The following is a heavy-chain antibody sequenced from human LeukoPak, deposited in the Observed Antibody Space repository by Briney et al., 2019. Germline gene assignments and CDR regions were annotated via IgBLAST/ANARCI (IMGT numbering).Heavy chain of an antibody. CDR2: IYTGGTT. Sequence: GGSLRLSCAVSGFTVITNYMSWVRQAPGKGLEWVSVIYTGGTTYYADSVKGRFTISRDNSKNTLYLQMNSLRAEDTAVYYCNSGSYSSIPNFFDYWGQGTLVTVSS. CDR3: NSGSYSSIPNFFDY. CDR1: GFTVITNY. J-gene: IGHJ4*02. D-gene: IGHD3-10*01. V-gene: IGHV3-53*01.